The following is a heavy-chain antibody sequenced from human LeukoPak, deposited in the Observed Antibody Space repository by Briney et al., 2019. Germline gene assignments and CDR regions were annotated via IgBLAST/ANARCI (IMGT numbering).Heavy chain of an antibody. J-gene: IGHJ6*02. CDR3: AKDPDYGSGSFGPLYGMDV. V-gene: IGHV3-30*18. CDR2: ISYDGSNK. D-gene: IGHD3-10*01. CDR1: GFTFSSYG. Sequence: GRSLRLSCAASGFTFSSYGMHWVRQAPGKGLEWVAVISYDGSNKYYADSAKGRFTISRDNSKNTLYLQMNTLRAEDTAIYYCAKDPDYGSGSFGPLYGMDVWGQGTTVTVSS.